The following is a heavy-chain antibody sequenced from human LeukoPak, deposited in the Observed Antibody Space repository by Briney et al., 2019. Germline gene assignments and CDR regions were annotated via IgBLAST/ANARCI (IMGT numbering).Heavy chain of an antibody. Sequence: SETLSLTCTVSGGSISSYYWSWIRQPAGKGLEWIGRIYTSGSTYYNPSLKSRVTISVDTSKNQFSLKLSSVTAADTAVYYCARAQGVRGVYYYYYYGMDVWGQGTTVTVSS. CDR2: IYTSGST. V-gene: IGHV4-4*07. CDR1: GGSISSYY. CDR3: ARAQGVRGVYYYYYYGMDV. J-gene: IGHJ6*02. D-gene: IGHD3-10*01.